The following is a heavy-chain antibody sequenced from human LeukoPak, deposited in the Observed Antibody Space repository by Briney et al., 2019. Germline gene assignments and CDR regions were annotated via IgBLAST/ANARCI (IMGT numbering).Heavy chain of an antibody. D-gene: IGHD3-3*01. CDR1: GYTFTSYD. CDR3: ARNPYETGHFDP. V-gene: IGHV1-8*01. J-gene: IGHJ5*02. CDR2: MNPNSGYT. Sequence: ASVKVSCKASGYTFTSYDINWVRQATGQGLEWMGWMNPNSGYTGYSQKFQGRVSITRDTSIGTAYLELSSLRSDDTAVYYCARNPYETGHFDPWGQGTLVTVSS.